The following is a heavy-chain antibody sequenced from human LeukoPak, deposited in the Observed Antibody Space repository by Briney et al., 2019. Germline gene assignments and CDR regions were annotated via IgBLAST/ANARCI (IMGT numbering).Heavy chain of an antibody. J-gene: IGHJ6*02. Sequence: SVRVSCKASGGTFSSYAISWVRQAPGQGLEWMGGLIPVFGTSNYAQKFQGRVTITADESTSTAYMELSSLRSEDTAVYYCARANRYSYGLYYFYYGMDVWGQGTTVTVSS. CDR3: ARANRYSYGLYYFYYGMDV. CDR1: GGTFSSYA. V-gene: IGHV1-69*01. CDR2: LIPVFGTS. D-gene: IGHD5-18*01.